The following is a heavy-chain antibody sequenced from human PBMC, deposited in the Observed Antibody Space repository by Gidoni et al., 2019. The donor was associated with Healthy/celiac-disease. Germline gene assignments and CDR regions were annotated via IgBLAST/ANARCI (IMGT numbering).Heavy chain of an antibody. CDR1: GFTFGDYA. V-gene: IGHV3-49*05. CDR2: IRSKAYGGTT. D-gene: IGHD4-17*01. J-gene: IGHJ4*02. Sequence: EVQLVESGGGLVKPGRSLRLPCTASGFTFGDYAMSWFRQAPGKGLEWVGFIRSKAYGGTTEYAASVKGRFTISRDDSKSIAYLQMNSLKTEDTAVYYCTKSGAYGSALDYWGQGTLVTVSS. CDR3: TKSGAYGSALDY.